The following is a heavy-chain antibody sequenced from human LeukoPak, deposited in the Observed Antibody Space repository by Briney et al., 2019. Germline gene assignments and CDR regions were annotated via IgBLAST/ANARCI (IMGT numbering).Heavy chain of an antibody. V-gene: IGHV4-59*08. Sequence: KPSETLSLTCTVSGGSISSYYWSWIRQPPGKGLEWIGYIYYSGSTSYNPSLKSRVTISVDTSKNQFSLKLSSVTAADTAVYYCATGVVVTAIIGAFDIWGQGTMVTVSS. CDR1: GGSISSYY. J-gene: IGHJ3*02. CDR3: ATGVVVTAIIGAFDI. CDR2: IYYSGST. D-gene: IGHD2-21*02.